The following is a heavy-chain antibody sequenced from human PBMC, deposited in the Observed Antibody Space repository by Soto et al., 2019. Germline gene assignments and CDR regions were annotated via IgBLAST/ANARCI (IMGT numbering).Heavy chain of an antibody. Sequence: QLQLVESGGGVVQPGRSLRLSCAASGFSFSFYAIHWVRQAPGKGLEWVAFISYDGSSQYYADSLKGRFTISRDNSKNTVYWQMNSLRPEDTSVYYCARELTAAGTDISCHGLDVWGQGTTVTVSS. CDR2: ISYDGSSQ. D-gene: IGHD6-13*01. CDR1: GFSFSFYA. V-gene: IGHV3-30-3*01. J-gene: IGHJ6*02. CDR3: ARELTAAGTDISCHGLDV.